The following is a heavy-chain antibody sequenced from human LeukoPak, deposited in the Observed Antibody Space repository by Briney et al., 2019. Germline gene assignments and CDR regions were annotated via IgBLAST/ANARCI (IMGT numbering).Heavy chain of an antibody. Sequence: PGGSLRLSCAASGFTFSSYGMHWVRQAPGKGLEWVAVIWYDGSNKYYADSVKGRLTISRDNSKNTLYLQMNSLRAEDTAVYYCAREKGYKYCFDYWGQGTLVTVSS. V-gene: IGHV3-33*01. CDR3: AREKGYKYCFDY. CDR2: IWYDGSNK. J-gene: IGHJ4*02. CDR1: GFTFSSYG. D-gene: IGHD2-2*02.